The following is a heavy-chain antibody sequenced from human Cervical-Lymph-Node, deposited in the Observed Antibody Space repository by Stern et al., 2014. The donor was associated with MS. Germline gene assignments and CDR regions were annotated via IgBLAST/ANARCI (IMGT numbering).Heavy chain of an antibody. CDR2: INTNTGNP. Sequence: VQLEESGSELKNPGASVKISCKASEFTFTTYAINWVRQAPGQGLEWMGWINTNTGNPTYAQVFTGRFVFSVDTSVNTAYLEISDLKAEDTAVFYCARVRCTTTSCYTAYYHAMDVWGQGTTVTVS. CDR1: EFTFTTYA. D-gene: IGHD2-2*01. CDR3: ARVRCTTTSCYTAYYHAMDV. J-gene: IGHJ6*02. V-gene: IGHV7-4-1*02.